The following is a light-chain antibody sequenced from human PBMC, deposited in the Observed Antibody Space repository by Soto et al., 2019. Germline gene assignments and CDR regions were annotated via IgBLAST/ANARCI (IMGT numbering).Light chain of an antibody. V-gene: IGLV2-14*01. CDR1: SDNVGRFSF. J-gene: IGLJ1*01. Sequence: QSVLTQPASVSGSPGQSITISCTGTSDNVGRFSFVSWYQQHPGKAPKLLIYELTKRPSGISDRFSGYKSGNTASLTISGLQAEDEADYYCSSYETTSRRLFGTGTKRTVL. CDR2: ELT. CDR3: SSYETTSRRL.